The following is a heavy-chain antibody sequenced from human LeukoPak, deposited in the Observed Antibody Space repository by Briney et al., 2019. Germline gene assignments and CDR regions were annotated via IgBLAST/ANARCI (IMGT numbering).Heavy chain of an antibody. CDR1: GFSFRNYD. CDR3: ARWITSQNIVFDY. CDR2: ISSSGSNS. V-gene: IGHV3-48*03. J-gene: IGHJ4*02. D-gene: IGHD1-14*01. Sequence: GGSLRLSCAASGFSFRNYDMNWVRQAPGKGLEWTSYISSSGSNSYHAESVKGRFTISRDNAKNSLYLQMNSLRPEDTAMYYCARWITSQNIVFDYWGQGNLVIVSS.